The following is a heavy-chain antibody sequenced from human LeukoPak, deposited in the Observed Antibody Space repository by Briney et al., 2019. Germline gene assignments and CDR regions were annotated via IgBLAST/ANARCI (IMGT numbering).Heavy chain of an antibody. CDR3: ARESVFSDI. J-gene: IGHJ3*02. V-gene: IGHV3-48*01. CDR2: ISSSSSTI. Sequence: PGGSLRLSCAASGFTFSSYSMNWVRQAPGKGLEWVSYISSSSSTITYADSVKGRFTISRDNAKNSLYLQMSSLRAEDTAVYYCARESVFSDIWGQGTMVTVSS. CDR1: GFTFSSYS. D-gene: IGHD3-3*01.